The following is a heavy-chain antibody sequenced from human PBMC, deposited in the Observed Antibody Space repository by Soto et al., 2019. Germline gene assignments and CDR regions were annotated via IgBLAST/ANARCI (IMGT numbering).Heavy chain of an antibody. J-gene: IGHJ4*02. CDR2: ISSSSSYT. V-gene: IGHV3-11*06. CDR3: ASELWFGDPRFDY. D-gene: IGHD3-10*01. CDR1: GFTFSDYY. Sequence: GWSLRLSCAASGFTFSDYYMSWIRQAPGKGLEWVSYISSSSSYTNYADSVKGRFTISRDNAKNSLYLQMNSLRAEDTAVYYCASELWFGDPRFDYWGQGTLVTVSS.